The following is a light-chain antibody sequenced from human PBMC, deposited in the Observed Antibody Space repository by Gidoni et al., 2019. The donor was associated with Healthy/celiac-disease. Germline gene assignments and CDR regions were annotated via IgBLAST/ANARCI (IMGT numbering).Light chain of an antibody. V-gene: IGLV2-14*03. CDR1: SSDVGGYHY. J-gene: IGLJ1*01. CDR2: DAS. Sequence: QSALTQPASVSGSPGQSIPLSCTGTSSDVGGYHYVSWYQQHPVTAPKLMIYDASNRPSGVSNRFSGSKSGNTASLTISGLQAEDEADYYCSSYTSSSTLNYVFGTGTKVTVL. CDR3: SSYTSSSTLNYV.